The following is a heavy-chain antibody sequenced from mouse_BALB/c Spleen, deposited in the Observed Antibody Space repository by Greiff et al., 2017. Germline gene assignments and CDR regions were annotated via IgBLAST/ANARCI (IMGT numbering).Heavy chain of an antibody. J-gene: IGHJ2*01. CDR1: GYSITSDYA. CDR2: ISYSGST. Sequence: EVKLVESGPGLVKPSQSLSLTCTVTGYSITSDYAWNWIRQFPGNKLEWMGYISYSGSTSYNPSLKSRISITRDTSKNQFFLQLNSVTTEDTATYYCARDGGYPPFDYWGQGTTLTVSS. D-gene: IGHD2-2*01. CDR3: ARDGGYPPFDY. V-gene: IGHV3-2*02.